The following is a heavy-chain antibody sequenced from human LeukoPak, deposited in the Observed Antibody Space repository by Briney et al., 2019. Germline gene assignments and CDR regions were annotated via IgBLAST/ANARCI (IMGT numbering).Heavy chain of an antibody. J-gene: IGHJ6*02. CDR3: ARDAVDTANAV. CDR1: GYYFSRYW. V-gene: IGHV3-74*01. D-gene: IGHD5-18*01. Sequence: GGSLRLSCAASGYYFSRYWMHWVRQAPGEGLVWVSRISTDGSSTTYADSVKGRFTISRDNAKNTLYLQMNSLRAEDTAVYYCARDAVDTANAVWGQGTTVTVSS. CDR2: ISTDGSST.